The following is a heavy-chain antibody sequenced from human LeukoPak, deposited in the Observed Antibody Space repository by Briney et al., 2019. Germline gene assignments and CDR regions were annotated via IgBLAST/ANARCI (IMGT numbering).Heavy chain of an antibody. J-gene: IGHJ4*02. CDR1: GGSINSGSYY. Sequence: SQTLSLTCTVSGGSINSGSYYWSWIRQHPGKGLEWIGYIYYSGSTYYNPSLKSRVTTSIDTSKNQFSLKLSSVTAADTAVYYCARLTSDFWSGSAGYFDYWGQGTLVTVSS. D-gene: IGHD3-3*01. CDR3: ARLTSDFWSGSAGYFDY. CDR2: IYYSGST. V-gene: IGHV4-31*03.